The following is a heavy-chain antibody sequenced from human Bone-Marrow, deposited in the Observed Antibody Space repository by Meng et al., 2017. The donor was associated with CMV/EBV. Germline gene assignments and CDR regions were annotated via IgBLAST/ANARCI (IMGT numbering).Heavy chain of an antibody. CDR2: INWNGGST. J-gene: IGHJ5*02. V-gene: IGHV3-20*03. CDR3: ARDLIAAAVGWFDP. CDR1: GFTFDDYG. D-gene: IGHD6-13*01. Sequence: CGFTFDDYGMSWVRQAPGKGLEWVSGINWNGGSTGYADSVKGRFTISRDNAKNSLYLQMNSLRAEDTALYYCARDLIAAAVGWFDPWGQGTLVTVSS.